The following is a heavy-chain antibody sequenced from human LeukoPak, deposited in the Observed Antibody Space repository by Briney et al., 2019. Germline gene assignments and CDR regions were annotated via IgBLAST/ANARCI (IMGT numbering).Heavy chain of an antibody. CDR1: GFTFSNAW. J-gene: IGHJ3*02. V-gene: IGHV3-15*01. D-gene: IGHD3-10*02. CDR2: IKSKTDGGTT. Sequence: GGSLRLSCAASGFTFSNAWMSWVRQAPGKGLEWVGRIKSKTDGGTTDYAAPVRGRFTISRDDSKNTLYLQMNSLKTEDTAVYYCTTEGFYYVDAFDIWGQGTMVTVSS. CDR3: TTEGFYYVDAFDI.